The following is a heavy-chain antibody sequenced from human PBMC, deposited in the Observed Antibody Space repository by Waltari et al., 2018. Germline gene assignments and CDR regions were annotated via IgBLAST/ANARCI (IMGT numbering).Heavy chain of an antibody. CDR3: ATRPIAARRTFDY. CDR2: RNPNSGNT. V-gene: IGHV1-8*02. D-gene: IGHD6-6*01. J-gene: IGHJ4*02. Sequence: QVQLVQSGAAVKKPGASVKVSCKASGYTFTVYYIHWVRQATGQGLEWMGGRNPNSGNTGYAQKFQGRVTISVDTSKNQFSLKLSSVTAADTAVYYCATRPIAARRTFDYWGQGTLVTVSS. CDR1: GYTFTVYY.